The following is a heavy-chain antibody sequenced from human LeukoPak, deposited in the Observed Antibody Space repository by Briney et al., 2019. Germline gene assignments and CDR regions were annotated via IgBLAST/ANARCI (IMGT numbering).Heavy chain of an antibody. CDR3: AKDGRFLEWLSDY. CDR1: GFTFSSYG. V-gene: IGHV3-30*02. CDR2: IRYDGSNK. D-gene: IGHD3-3*01. J-gene: IGHJ4*02. Sequence: PGGSLRLFCAASGFTFSSYGMQWVRRAPGKGGEWVAFIRYDGSNKYYADSVKGRFSISRQNSKNTLYLQMNSLRAEDTAVYYCAKDGRFLEWLSDYWGQGTLVTVSS.